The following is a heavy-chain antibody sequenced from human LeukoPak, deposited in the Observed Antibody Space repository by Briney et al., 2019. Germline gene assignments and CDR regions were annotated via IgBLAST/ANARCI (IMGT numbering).Heavy chain of an antibody. CDR2: INPNSGAT. J-gene: IGHJ4*02. CDR1: GDSFTSSH. CDR3: ARGVGVITPHFDF. V-gene: IGHV1-2*02. Sequence: ASVKVSCKASGDSFTSSHMHCVRQAPGQGLEWMGWINPNSGATNYAQKFQGRVTMTRDTSISTAYMEVSSLRSDDTAVYFCARGVGVITPHFDFWGQGTLVTVSS. D-gene: IGHD3-22*01.